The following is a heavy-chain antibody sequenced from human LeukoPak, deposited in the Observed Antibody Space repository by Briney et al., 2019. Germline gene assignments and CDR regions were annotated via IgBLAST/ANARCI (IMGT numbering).Heavy chain of an antibody. CDR2: IYYSGST. CDR3: ARLTGDSGSYWSSKYPYYYYYYMDV. V-gene: IGHV4-59*01. J-gene: IGHJ6*03. Sequence: SETLSLTCTVSGGSISSYYWSWIRQPPGKGLEWIGYIYYSGSTNYNPSLKSRVTISVDTSKNQFSLKLSSVTAADTAVYYCARLTGDSGSYWSSKYPYYYYYYMDVWGKGTTVTVSS. D-gene: IGHD1-26*01. CDR1: GGSISSYY.